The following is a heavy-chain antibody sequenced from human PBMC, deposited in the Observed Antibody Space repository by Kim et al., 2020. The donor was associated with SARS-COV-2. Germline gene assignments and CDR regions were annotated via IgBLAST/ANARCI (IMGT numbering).Heavy chain of an antibody. V-gene: IGHV1-69*04. CDR2: IIPILGIA. D-gene: IGHD2-8*01. J-gene: IGHJ4*02. CDR1: GGTFSSYA. CDR3: GAGEIMVYASLDY. Sequence: SVKVSCKASGGTFSSYAISWVRQAPGQGLEWMGRIIPILGIANYAQKFQGRVTITADKSTSTAYMELSSLRSEDTAVYYCGAGEIMVYASLDYWGQGTLVTVSS.